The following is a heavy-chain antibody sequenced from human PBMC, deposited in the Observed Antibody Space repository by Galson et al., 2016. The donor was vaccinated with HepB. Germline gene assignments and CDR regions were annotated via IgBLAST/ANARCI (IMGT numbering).Heavy chain of an antibody. Sequence: SLRLSCAASGFTFSSYGMSWVRQAPGKGLEWVSGVSGGGGSTYYADSVKGRFTISRDNSKNTVYLQMNSLRAEDTAVYYCAKDMDDYVIIRCAFDIWGQGTMVTVSS. CDR1: GFTFSSYG. J-gene: IGHJ3*02. CDR2: VSGGGGST. D-gene: IGHD4-17*01. CDR3: AKDMDDYVIIRCAFDI. V-gene: IGHV3-23*01.